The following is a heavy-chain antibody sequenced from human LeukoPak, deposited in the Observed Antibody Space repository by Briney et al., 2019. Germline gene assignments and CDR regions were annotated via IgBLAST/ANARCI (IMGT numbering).Heavy chain of an antibody. V-gene: IGHV3-7*03. J-gene: IGHJ5*02. CDR3: AAAMVRGVFDP. Sequence: SGGSLRLSCAASGFTFSSYWMSWVRQAPGKGLEWVANIKQDGSEKYYVDSVKGRFTISRDNAKNSLYLQMNSLRAEDTAVYYCAAAMVRGVFDPWGQGTLVTVSS. CDR1: GFTFSSYW. D-gene: IGHD3-10*01. CDR2: IKQDGSEK.